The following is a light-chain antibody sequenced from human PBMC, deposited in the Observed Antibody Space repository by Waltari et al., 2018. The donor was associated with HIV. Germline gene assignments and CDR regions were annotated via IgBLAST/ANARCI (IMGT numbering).Light chain of an antibody. CDR2: GVN. CDR1: TGDVGSYTL. J-gene: IGLJ3*02. V-gene: IGLV2-14*03. CDR3: NSFTDTDTLV. Sequence: QSALTQPASVSGSPGHAVTISCPGTTGDVGSYTLVFWYQQYPGRAPQLIIYGVNSRPSGVSDRFSGSKFGNTASLTISGLRADDEADYYCNSFTDTDTLVFGGGTRLTVL.